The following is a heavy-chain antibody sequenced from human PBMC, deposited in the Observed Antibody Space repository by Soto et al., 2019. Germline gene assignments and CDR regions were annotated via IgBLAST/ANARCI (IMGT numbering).Heavy chain of an antibody. CDR2: MNPDSGNT. D-gene: IGHD3-10*01. CDR3: ARDITMVRGVIIKAFGY. J-gene: IGHJ4*02. CDR1: GYTFTSYD. Sequence: ASVKVSCKASGYTFTSYDVNWVRQATGQGLEWMGWMNPDSGNTGYAQKFQGRVTMIRNTSISTAYMELSSLRSEDTAVYYCARDITMVRGVIIKAFGYWGQGSLVTVLS. V-gene: IGHV1-8*01.